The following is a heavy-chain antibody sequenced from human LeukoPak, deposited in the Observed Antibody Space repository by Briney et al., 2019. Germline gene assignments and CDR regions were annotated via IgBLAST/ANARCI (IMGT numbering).Heavy chain of an antibody. CDR3: AKGGYFVFEV. CDR1: GFPFSAYD. V-gene: IGHV3-23*01. Sequence: PGGSLRLSCAASGFPFSAYDMQWVRQAPGKGLECVSGISRSRPTYYTDSVKGRFTISRDNSETTLYLKMNTLRAEDTAIYYCAKGGYFVFEVWGQGTLVAVSS. D-gene: IGHD3-9*01. J-gene: IGHJ3*01. CDR2: ISRSRPT.